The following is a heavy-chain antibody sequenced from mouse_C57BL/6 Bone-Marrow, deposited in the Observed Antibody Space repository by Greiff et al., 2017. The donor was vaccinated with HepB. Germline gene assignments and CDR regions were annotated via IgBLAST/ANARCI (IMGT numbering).Heavy chain of an antibody. CDR1: GFSLTSYG. J-gene: IGHJ3*01. CDR3: ANFAY. CDR2: LWSGGST. Sequence: QVQLQQSGPGLVQPSQSLSITCTVSGFSLTSYGVHWVRQPPGKGLEWLGVLWSGGSTDYNAAFISRLSISKDNSKSQVFFKMNSLQADDTAIYYCANFAYWGQGTLVTVSA. V-gene: IGHV2-4*01.